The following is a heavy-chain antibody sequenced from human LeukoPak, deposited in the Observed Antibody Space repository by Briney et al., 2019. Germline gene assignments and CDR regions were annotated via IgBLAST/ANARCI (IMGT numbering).Heavy chain of an antibody. V-gene: IGHV4-38-2*01. CDR1: GYSISSGYY. J-gene: IGHJ4*02. CDR2: IYHSGST. Sequence: PSETLSLTCAVSGYSISSGYYWGWIRQPPGKGLEWIGSIYHSGSTYYNPSLKSRVTISVDTSKNQFSLKLSSVTAADTAVYYCASASRGVYDFWSGYHDYWSQGTLVTVSS. CDR3: ASASRGVYDFWSGYHDY. D-gene: IGHD3-3*01.